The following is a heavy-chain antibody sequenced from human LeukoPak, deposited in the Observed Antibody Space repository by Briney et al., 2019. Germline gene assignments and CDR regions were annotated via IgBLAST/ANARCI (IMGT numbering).Heavy chain of an antibody. Sequence: ASVKVSCKASGYTFTGYYMHWVRQAPGQGLEWMGWINPNSGGTNYAQKFRGRVTMTRDTSISTAYMELSRLRFDDTAVYYCARLIGPEGYWGQGTLVTVSS. CDR3: ARLIGPEGY. CDR1: GYTFTGYY. D-gene: IGHD2-15*01. V-gene: IGHV1-2*02. J-gene: IGHJ4*02. CDR2: INPNSGGT.